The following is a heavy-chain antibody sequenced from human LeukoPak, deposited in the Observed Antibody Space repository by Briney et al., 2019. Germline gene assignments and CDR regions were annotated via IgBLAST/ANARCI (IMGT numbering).Heavy chain of an antibody. Sequence: GRPLRLSCAASGFTFDDYAMHWVRQAPGKGLEWVSGISWNSGSIGYADSVKGRFTISRDNAKNSLYLQMNSLRAEDTALYYCAKASRGYYDSSGLIDYWGQGTLVTVSS. CDR1: GFTFDDYA. D-gene: IGHD3-22*01. V-gene: IGHV3-9*01. CDR3: AKASRGYYDSSGLIDY. CDR2: ISWNSGSI. J-gene: IGHJ4*02.